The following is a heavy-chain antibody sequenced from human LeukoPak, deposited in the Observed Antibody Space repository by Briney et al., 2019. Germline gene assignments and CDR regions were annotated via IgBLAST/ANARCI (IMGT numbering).Heavy chain of an antibody. D-gene: IGHD6-19*01. CDR1: GYTFTSYY. J-gene: IGHJ4*02. Sequence: KPGASVKVSCKASGYTFTSYYMHWVRQAPGQGLEWMGGFDPEDGETIYAQKFQGRVTMTEDTSTDTAYMELSSLRSEDTAVYYCATEGIAVAGTFDYWGQGTLVTVSS. CDR2: FDPEDGET. V-gene: IGHV1-24*01. CDR3: ATEGIAVAGTFDY.